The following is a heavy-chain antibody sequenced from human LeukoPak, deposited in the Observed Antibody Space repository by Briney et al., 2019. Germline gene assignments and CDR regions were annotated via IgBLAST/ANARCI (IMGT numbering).Heavy chain of an antibody. V-gene: IGHV4-4*07. CDR1: GGSISSYY. D-gene: IGHD6-13*01. CDR2: IYTSGST. CDR3: ARENIAAAGLYYYYYMDV. J-gene: IGHJ6*03. Sequence: SETLSLTCTVSGGSISSYYWSWVRQPAGKGLEWIGRIYTSGSTNYNPSLKSRVTMSVDTSKNQFSLKLSSVTAADTAVYYCARENIAAAGLYYYYYMDVWGKGTTVTISS.